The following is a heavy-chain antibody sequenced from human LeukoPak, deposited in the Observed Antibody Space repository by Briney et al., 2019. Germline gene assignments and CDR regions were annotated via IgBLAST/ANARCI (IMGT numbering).Heavy chain of an antibody. CDR3: ARGLSRAAAGTLNWFDP. J-gene: IGHJ5*02. CDR2: INTNTGNP. V-gene: IGHV7-4-1*02. D-gene: IGHD6-13*01. CDR1: GGTFSSYA. Sequence: ASVKVSCKASGGTFSSYAISWVRQAPGQGLEWMGWINTNTGNPTYAQGFTGRFVFSLDTSVSTAYLQISSLKAEDTAVYYCARGLSRAAAGTLNWFDPWGQGTLVTVSS.